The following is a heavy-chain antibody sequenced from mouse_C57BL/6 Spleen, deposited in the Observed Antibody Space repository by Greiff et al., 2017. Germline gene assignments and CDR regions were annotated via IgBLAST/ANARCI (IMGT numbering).Heavy chain of an antibody. Sequence: QVQLQQPGAELVKPGASVKLSCKASGYTFTSYWMQWVKQRPGQGLEWIGEIDPSDSYTNYKQKFKGKATLTVDTSSSTAYMQRSSLTSEDSAVYYCARGAYGNYRYFDVWGTGTTVTVSS. V-gene: IGHV1-50*01. J-gene: IGHJ1*03. CDR2: IDPSDSYT. CDR1: GYTFTSYW. CDR3: ARGAYGNYRYFDV. D-gene: IGHD2-1*01.